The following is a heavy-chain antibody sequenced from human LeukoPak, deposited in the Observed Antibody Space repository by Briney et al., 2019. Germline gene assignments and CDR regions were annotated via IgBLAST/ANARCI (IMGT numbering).Heavy chain of an antibody. Sequence: SETLSLTCTVSGGSISRYYWSWIRQPPGKGLEWIGYIYYSGSTNYNPSLKSRVTISVHTSKNQFSLKLRSVTAADTAVYFCARGPYSYDSSGACDIWGQGTMVTVSS. V-gene: IGHV4-59*08. CDR3: ARGPYSYDSSGACDI. CDR2: IYYSGST. CDR1: GGSISRYY. J-gene: IGHJ3*02. D-gene: IGHD3-22*01.